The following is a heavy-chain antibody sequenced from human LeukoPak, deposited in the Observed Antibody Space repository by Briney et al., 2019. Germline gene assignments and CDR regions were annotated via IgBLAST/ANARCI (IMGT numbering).Heavy chain of an antibody. CDR2: ISYDGSNK. CDR3: AKGYARWELPLGDY. J-gene: IGHJ4*02. CDR1: GFTFSSYG. V-gene: IGHV3-30*18. D-gene: IGHD2-15*01. Sequence: PGGSLRLSCAASGFTFSSYGMHWVRQAPGKGLEWVAVISYDGSNKYYADSVKGRFTISRDNSRNTLYLQMNSLRAEDTAAYYCAKGYARWELPLGDYWGQGTLVTVSS.